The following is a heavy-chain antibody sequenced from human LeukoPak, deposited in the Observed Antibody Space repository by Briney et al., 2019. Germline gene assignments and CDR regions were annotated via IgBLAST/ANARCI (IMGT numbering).Heavy chain of an antibody. CDR2: IMPLFGTA. CDR3: ARDVHGDYGSGWFDP. D-gene: IGHD4-17*01. V-gene: IGHV1-69*05. Sequence: GASVKVSCKTSGGTFNNSAISWVRQAPGQGLGWLGGIMPLFGTAGYAQKLQGRVTITKDESTRTVYLELTSLTSDDTAVYYCARDVHGDYGSGWFDPWGQGTLVSVSS. CDR1: GGTFNNSA. J-gene: IGHJ5*02.